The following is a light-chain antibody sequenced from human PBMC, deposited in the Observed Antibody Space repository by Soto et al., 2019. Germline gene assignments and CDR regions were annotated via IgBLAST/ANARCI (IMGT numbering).Light chain of an antibody. V-gene: IGLV2-8*01. CDR2: EVT. CDR1: SSDVGGYNY. Sequence: QSALTQPASVSGSPGQSITISCTGTSSDVGGYNYVSWYQQHPGKVPKLMIYEVTKRPSGVPDRFSGSKSGNTASLTVSGLQTEDEADYYCSSYAGTAYVFGTGTKLTVL. J-gene: IGLJ1*01. CDR3: SSYAGTAYV.